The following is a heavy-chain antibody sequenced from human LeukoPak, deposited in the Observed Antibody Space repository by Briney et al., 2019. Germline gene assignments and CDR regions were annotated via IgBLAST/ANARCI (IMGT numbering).Heavy chain of an antibody. CDR1: GGSISSSNW. D-gene: IGHD6-6*01. V-gene: IGHV4-4*02. CDR2: IYHSGST. CDR3: ARGLRQLVRSWHY. J-gene: IGHJ4*02. Sequence: SETLSLTCAVSGGSISSSNWWSWVRQPPGKGLEWIGEIYHSGSTNYNPSLKSRVTISVDKSKNQFSLKLSSVTAADTAVYYCARGLRQLVRSWHYWGQGTLVTVSS.